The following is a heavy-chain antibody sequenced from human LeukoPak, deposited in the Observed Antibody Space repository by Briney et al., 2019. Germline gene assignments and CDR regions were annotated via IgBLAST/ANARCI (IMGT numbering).Heavy chain of an antibody. CDR1: GGSISSGGYY. Sequence: SETLSLTCTVSGGSISSGGYYWSWIRQPPGKGLEWIGEINHRGSTNYNPSLESRVTISVDTSKNQFSLKLSSVTAADTAVYYCARGLAARRFGYWGQGTLVTVSS. V-gene: IGHV4-39*07. J-gene: IGHJ4*02. D-gene: IGHD6-6*01. CDR2: INHRGST. CDR3: ARGLAARRFGY.